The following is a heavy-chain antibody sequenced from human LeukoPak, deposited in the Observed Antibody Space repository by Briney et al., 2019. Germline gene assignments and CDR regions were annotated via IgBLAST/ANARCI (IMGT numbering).Heavy chain of an antibody. CDR3: ARDPYCSGGSCYSPPDY. CDR1: GYTFSDYY. V-gene: IGHV1-2*02. Sequence: ASVKVSCKASGYTFSDYYIHWVRQAPGQGLEWMGWINPNSGGTNYAQKFQGRVTMTRDTSISTAYMELSRLRSDDTAVYYCARDPYCSGGSCYSPPDYWGQGTLVTVSS. CDR2: INPNSGGT. D-gene: IGHD2-15*01. J-gene: IGHJ4*02.